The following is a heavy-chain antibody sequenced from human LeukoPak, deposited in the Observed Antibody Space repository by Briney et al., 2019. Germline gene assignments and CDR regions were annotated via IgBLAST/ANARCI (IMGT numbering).Heavy chain of an antibody. CDR2: IIPIFGTA. V-gene: IGHV1-69*13. D-gene: IGHD3-22*01. CDR1: GGTFSSYA. CDR3: ARDPSSYYYDSSGYVTTDY. J-gene: IGHJ4*02. Sequence: ASVKVSCKASGGTFSSYAISWVRQAPGQGLEWMGGIIPIFGTANYAQKFQGRVTITADESTSTAYMELSSLRSEDTAVYYCARDPSSYYYDSSGYVTTDYWGQGTLVTVSP.